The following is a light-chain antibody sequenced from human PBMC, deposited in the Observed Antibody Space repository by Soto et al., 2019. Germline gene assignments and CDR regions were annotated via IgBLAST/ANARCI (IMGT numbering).Light chain of an antibody. CDR2: GAS. J-gene: IGKJ2*01. V-gene: IGKV3-15*01. Sequence: EIVMTQSPATLSVSPGERATLSCMASQSVNGNLAWYQQKPGQAPRLLIYGASTRATGIPARFSGSGSGTEFTLTISSLQSEDFAVYYCQQYNNWPPTFGQGTKLEIK. CDR3: QQYNNWPPT. CDR1: QSVNGN.